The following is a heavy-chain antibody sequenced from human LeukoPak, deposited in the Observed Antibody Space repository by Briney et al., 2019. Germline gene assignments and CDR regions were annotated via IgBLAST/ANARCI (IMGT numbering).Heavy chain of an antibody. Sequence: GSLRLSCAASGFTFSSYAMSWIRQPPGKGLEWIGYIYYSGSTNYNPSLKSRVTISVDTSKNQFSLKLSSVTAADTAVYYCARNVDTYYYGMDVWGQGTTVTVSS. CDR1: GFTFSSYA. V-gene: IGHV4-59*01. J-gene: IGHJ6*02. CDR2: IYYSGST. CDR3: ARNVDTYYYGMDV. D-gene: IGHD5-18*01.